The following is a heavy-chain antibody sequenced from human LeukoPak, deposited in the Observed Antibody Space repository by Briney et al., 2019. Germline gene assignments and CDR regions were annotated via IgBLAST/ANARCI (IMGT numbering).Heavy chain of an antibody. CDR3: ARSRYPRYYYDSSGYYYDIVY. Sequence: GESLQISCKGSGSRFTSYWIGWVRQLPGKGLEWMGIIYPGDSDTRYSPSFQGQVTISADKSISTAYLQWSSLKASDTAMYYCARSRYPRYYYDSSGYYYDIVYWGQGTLVTVSS. CDR1: GSRFTSYW. J-gene: IGHJ4*02. D-gene: IGHD3-22*01. CDR2: IYPGDSDT. V-gene: IGHV5-51*01.